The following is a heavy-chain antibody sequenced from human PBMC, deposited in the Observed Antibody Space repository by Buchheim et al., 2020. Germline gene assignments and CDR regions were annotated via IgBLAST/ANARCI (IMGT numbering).Heavy chain of an antibody. CDR1: GGSISSYY. J-gene: IGHJ6*02. D-gene: IGHD2-15*01. CDR3: ARLKGDCSGGSCYSGFYYYYGMDV. CDR2: IYYSGST. Sequence: QVQLQESGPGLVKPSETLSLTCTVSGGSISSYYWSWIRQPPGKGLEWIGYIYYSGSTNYNPSLKSRVTISVDPSKNQFSLKLSSVTAADTAVYYCARLKGDCSGGSCYSGFYYYYGMDVWGQGTT. V-gene: IGHV4-59*08.